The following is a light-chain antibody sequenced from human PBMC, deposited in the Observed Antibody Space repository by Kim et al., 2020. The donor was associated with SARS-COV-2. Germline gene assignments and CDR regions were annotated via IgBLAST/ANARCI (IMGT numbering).Light chain of an antibody. CDR2: KAS. Sequence: ASVGDRVTITCLAIQSIYSYLAWYQQKPGNVPKILIYKASTVESGVPSRFSGSESGTEFTLTISSLQPDDFATYYCQQFYTYPITFGQGTRLEIK. CDR1: QSIYSY. CDR3: QQFYTYPIT. J-gene: IGKJ5*01. V-gene: IGKV1-5*03.